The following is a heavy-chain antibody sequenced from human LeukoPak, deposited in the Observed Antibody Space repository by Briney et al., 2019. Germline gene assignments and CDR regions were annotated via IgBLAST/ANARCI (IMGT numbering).Heavy chain of an antibody. V-gene: IGHV4-59*01. Sequence: SETLSLTCTVSGGSISSYYWSWIRQSPGKGLEWIGYLYYSESTNYNPSLKSRVTISVDTSKNQFSLKLSSVTAADTAVYYCVRGDGYNENWFDPWGQGTLVTVSS. CDR3: VRGDGYNENWFDP. J-gene: IGHJ5*02. CDR2: LYYSEST. CDR1: GGSISSYY. D-gene: IGHD5-24*01.